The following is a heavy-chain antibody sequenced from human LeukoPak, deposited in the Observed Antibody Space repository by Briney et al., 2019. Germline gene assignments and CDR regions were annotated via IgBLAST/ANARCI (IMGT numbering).Heavy chain of an antibody. CDR3: ARGGYYGRSGNFQNAFDI. J-gene: IGHJ3*02. Sequence: GGSLRLSCAASGFTFSDHYMDWVRQAPGKGPEWVGRSRNKANSYSTEYAASVKGRFSISRDNSKNSVYLQMNSLKTEDTAVYYCARGGYYGRSGNFQNAFDIWGQGTMVTVSS. CDR2: SRNKANSYST. CDR1: GFTFSDHY. D-gene: IGHD3-22*01. V-gene: IGHV3-72*01.